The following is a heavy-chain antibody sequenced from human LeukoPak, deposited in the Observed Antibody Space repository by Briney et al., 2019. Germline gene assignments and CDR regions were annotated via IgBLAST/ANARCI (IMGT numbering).Heavy chain of an antibody. V-gene: IGHV3-7*01. CDR2: IKQDGSEK. CDR3: ARVVVVPAAITPRGFDY. Sequence: GGSLRLSCAASGFTFSSYWMSWVRQAPGKGLEWVANIKQDGSEKYYVDSVKGRFTISRDNAKTSLCLQMNSLRAEDTAVYYCARVVVVPAAITPRGFDYWGQGTLVTVSS. CDR1: GFTFSSYW. D-gene: IGHD2-2*01. J-gene: IGHJ4*02.